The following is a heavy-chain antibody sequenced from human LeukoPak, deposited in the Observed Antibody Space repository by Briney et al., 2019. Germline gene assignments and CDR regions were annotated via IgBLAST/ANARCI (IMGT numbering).Heavy chain of an antibody. D-gene: IGHD3-10*01. V-gene: IGHV1-24*01. CDR1: GYTLTELS. CDR2: FDPEDGET. J-gene: IGHJ6*04. CDR3: ATARMVRGEDGMDV. Sequence: ASVKVSCKVSGYTLTELSMHWVRQAPGKGLEWMGGFDPEDGETIYAQKFQGRVTMTEDTSTDTAYMELSSLRSEDTAVYCCATARMVRGEDGMDVWGKGTTVTVSS.